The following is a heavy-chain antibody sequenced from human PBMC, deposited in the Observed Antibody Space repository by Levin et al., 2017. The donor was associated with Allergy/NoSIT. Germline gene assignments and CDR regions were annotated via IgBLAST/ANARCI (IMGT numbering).Heavy chain of an antibody. D-gene: IGHD5-24*01. J-gene: IGHJ4*02. CDR2: ISASGGST. CDR3: TKGATNRATPFDY. CDR1: GFTFNSYA. V-gene: IGHV3-23*01. Sequence: HPGGSLRLSCAASGFTFNSYAMTWVRQAPGKGLYWVSSISASGGSTYYADSVKGRFTISRDNSKNTMYLQMNSLRAEDAAVYYCTKGATNRATPFDYWGQGTLVTVSS.